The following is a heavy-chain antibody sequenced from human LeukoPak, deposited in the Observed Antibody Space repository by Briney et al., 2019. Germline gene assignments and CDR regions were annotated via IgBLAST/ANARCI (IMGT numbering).Heavy chain of an antibody. V-gene: IGHV3-30*04. J-gene: IGHJ5*02. CDR1: GFTFDDYA. CDR2: ISYDGSNK. D-gene: IGHD2-15*01. CDR3: ARDGLPGGSIVVVVAAKGYNWFDP. Sequence: PGGSLRLSCAASGFTFDDYAMHWVRQAPGKGLEWVAVISYDGSNKYYADSVKGRFTISRDNSKNTLYLQMNSLRAEDTAVYYCARDGLPGGSIVVVVAAKGYNWFDPWGQGTLVTVSS.